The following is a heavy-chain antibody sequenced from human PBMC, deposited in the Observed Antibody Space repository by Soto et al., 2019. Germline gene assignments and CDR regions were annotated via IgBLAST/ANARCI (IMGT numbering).Heavy chain of an antibody. Sequence: QVQLVESGGGVVQPGRSLTLSCAASGFTFSSYAMHWVRQAPGRGLEWVAVISYDGSNKFYADSVKGRFTISRDNSKNTLYLQMNSLRAEDTAVYYCARDHHTRADGVYVHDAFGIWGQGTMVTVSS. J-gene: IGHJ3*02. V-gene: IGHV3-30-3*01. D-gene: IGHD4-17*01. CDR1: GFTFSSYA. CDR2: ISYDGSNK. CDR3: ARDHHTRADGVYVHDAFGI.